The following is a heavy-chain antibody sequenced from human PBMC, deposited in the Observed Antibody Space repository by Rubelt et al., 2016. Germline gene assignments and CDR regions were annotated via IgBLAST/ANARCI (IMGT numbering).Heavy chain of an antibody. CDR3: AKSRSSLFAGLRSLFDI. CDR1: GFSFNTYA. Sequence: VGSLRLSCAASGFSFNTYAMSWVRQAPGKGLEWVSAISGSAGMTYYSDSVKGRFAISRDNSKNTLYLKRNSLRAEDTAAYYCAKSRSSLFAGLRSLFDIWGQGTRVTVSS. CDR2: ISGSAGMT. D-gene: IGHD2-21*01. J-gene: IGHJ3*02. V-gene: IGHV3-23*01.